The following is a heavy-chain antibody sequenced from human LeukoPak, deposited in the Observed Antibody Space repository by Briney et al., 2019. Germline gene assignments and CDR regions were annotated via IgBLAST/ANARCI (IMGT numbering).Heavy chain of an antibody. J-gene: IGHJ4*02. D-gene: IGHD3-10*01. V-gene: IGHV3-21*01. CDR1: GFTFSSYS. Sequence: GGSLRLSCAASGFTFSSYSMNWVRQAPGKGLEWVSSISSSSSYIYYADSVKGRFTITRDNAKNSLYLQMNSLRAEDTAVYYCARETGRPHTLGYWGQGTLVTVSS. CDR2: ISSSSSYI. CDR3: ARETGRPHTLGY.